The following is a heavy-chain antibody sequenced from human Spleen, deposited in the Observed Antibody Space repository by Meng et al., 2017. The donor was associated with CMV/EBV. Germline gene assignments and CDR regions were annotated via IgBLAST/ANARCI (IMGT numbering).Heavy chain of an antibody. J-gene: IGHJ4*02. Sequence: GESLKISCAASGFTFSIYSISWVRQAPGKGLEWVSSISSSSDYIYYADSVRGRFTISRDNAKNLLYLQMNSLRAEDTAVYYCARDPRRETTFDYWGQGTLVTVSS. D-gene: IGHD4-17*01. CDR2: ISSSSDYI. CDR3: ARDPRRETTFDY. CDR1: GFTFSIYS. V-gene: IGHV3-21*01.